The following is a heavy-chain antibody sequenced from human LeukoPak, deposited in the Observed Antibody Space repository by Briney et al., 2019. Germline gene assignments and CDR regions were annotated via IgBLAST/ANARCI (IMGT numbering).Heavy chain of an antibody. Sequence: TLSLTCTVSGGSISSGGYYWSWIRQHPGKGLEWIGYIYYSGSTYYNPSLKSRVTISVDTSKNQFSLKLSSVTAADTAVYYCARVRYYYDSSGLDIWGQGTMVTVSS. J-gene: IGHJ3*02. CDR2: IYYSGST. V-gene: IGHV4-31*03. CDR3: ARVRYYYDSSGLDI. CDR1: GGSISSGGYY. D-gene: IGHD3-22*01.